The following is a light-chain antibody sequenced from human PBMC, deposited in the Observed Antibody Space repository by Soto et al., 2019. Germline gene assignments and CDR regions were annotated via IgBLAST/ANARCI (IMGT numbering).Light chain of an antibody. J-gene: IGKJ3*01. CDR3: QQYNTYWT. V-gene: IGKV1-5*01. CDR2: DAS. CDR1: QNIIRW. Sequence: DIQMTQSPSTLSASVGDRVTITCRASQNIIRWLAWYQQKPGKAPKLLIYDASNLESGVPSRFSGSGSGTEFTLTISSLQPDDFATYYFQQYNTYWTFGPGTKVDIK.